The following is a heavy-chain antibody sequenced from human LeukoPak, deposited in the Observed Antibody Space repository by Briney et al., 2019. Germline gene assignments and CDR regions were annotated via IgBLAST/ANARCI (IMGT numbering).Heavy chain of an antibody. CDR3: AKDIGYGFGELGHYFDY. D-gene: IGHD3-10*01. V-gene: IGHV3-9*01. CDR2: ISWNSGSI. J-gene: IGHJ4*02. Sequence: GGSLRLSCAASGFTFDDYAMHWVRQAPGKGLEWVSGISWNSGSIGYADSVKGRFTISRDNAKNSLYLQMNSLRAEDTALYYCAKDIGYGFGELGHYFDYWGQGTLVTVSS. CDR1: GFTFDDYA.